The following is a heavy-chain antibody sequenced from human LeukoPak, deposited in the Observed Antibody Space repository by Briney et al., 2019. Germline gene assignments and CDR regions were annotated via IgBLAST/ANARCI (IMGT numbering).Heavy chain of an antibody. D-gene: IGHD6-19*01. CDR2: IYSGGST. CDR3: TRVGRVAVAAYYFDY. J-gene: IGHJ4*02. V-gene: IGHV3-53*01. CDR1: GFTVSSNY. Sequence: PGGSLRLSCAASGFTVSSNYMSWVRQAPGKGLEWVSVIYSGGSTHYADSVKGRFTISGDNSKNTLYLQMNSLRAEDTAVYYCTRVGRVAVAAYYFDYWGQGTLVTVSS.